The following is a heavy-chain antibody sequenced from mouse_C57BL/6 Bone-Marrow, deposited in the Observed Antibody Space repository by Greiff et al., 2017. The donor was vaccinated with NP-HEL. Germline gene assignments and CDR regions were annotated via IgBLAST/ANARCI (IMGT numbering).Heavy chain of an antibody. J-gene: IGHJ2*01. V-gene: IGHV1-81*01. D-gene: IGHD1-1*01. CDR3: ARSTTVVASDY. CDR1: GYTFTSYG. Sequence: QVQLQQSGAELARPGASVKLSCKASGYTFTSYGISWVKQRPGQGLEWIGELYPRSGNTYYNEKFKGKATLTADKSSSTAYMELRGLTSEDSAVYFCARSTTVVASDYWGQGTTLTVSS. CDR2: LYPRSGNT.